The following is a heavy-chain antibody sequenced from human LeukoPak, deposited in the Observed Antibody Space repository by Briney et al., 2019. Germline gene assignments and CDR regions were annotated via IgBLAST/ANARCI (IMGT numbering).Heavy chain of an antibody. CDR3: ARSASSSSRSAFDI. V-gene: IGHV4-59*01. D-gene: IGHD6-6*01. CDR1: GGSISSYY. Sequence: PSETLSLTCTVSGGSISSYYWSWIRQPPGKGLEWIGYIYYTGNTNYNPSLKSRLTISVDTSKNQFSLKLTSVTAADTAVYYCARSASSSSRSAFDIWGQGTMVTVSS. CDR2: IYYTGNT. J-gene: IGHJ3*02.